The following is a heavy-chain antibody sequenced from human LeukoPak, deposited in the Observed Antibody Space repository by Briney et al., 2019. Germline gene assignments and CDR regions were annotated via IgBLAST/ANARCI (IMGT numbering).Heavy chain of an antibody. CDR3: ARGVLSGDYGFDY. CDR2: IYYSGST. V-gene: IGHV4-59*01. Sequence: PSETLSLTCTVSGDSISSYYWSWIRQPPGKGLEWIGYIYYSGSTNYNPSLKSRVTISVDTSKNQFSLKLSSVTAADTAVYYCARGVLSGDYGFDYWGQGTLVTVSS. J-gene: IGHJ4*02. CDR1: GDSISSYY. D-gene: IGHD4-17*01.